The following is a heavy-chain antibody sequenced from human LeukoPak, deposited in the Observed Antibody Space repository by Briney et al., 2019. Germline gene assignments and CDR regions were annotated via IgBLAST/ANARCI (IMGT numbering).Heavy chain of an antibody. CDR3: ARHSVLRYFDWLPGPDY. J-gene: IGHJ4*02. Sequence: SETLSLTCTVSGGSISSYYWSWIRQPPGKGLEWIGYIYYSGSTNYNPSLKSRVTISVDTSKNQFSLKLSSVTAADTAVYYCARHSVLRYFDWLPGPDYWGQGTLVTVSS. V-gene: IGHV4-59*08. CDR2: IYYSGST. D-gene: IGHD3-9*01. CDR1: GGSISSYY.